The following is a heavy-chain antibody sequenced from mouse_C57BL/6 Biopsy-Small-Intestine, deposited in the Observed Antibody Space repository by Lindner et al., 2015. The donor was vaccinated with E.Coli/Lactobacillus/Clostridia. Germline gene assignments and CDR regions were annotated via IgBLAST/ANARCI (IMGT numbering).Heavy chain of an antibody. Sequence: VQLQESGAELARPGASVKLSCKASGYTFTSYGISWVKQKTGQGLEWIGEIYPRSGNTYYNEKFKGKATLTADKSSSTAYMELRSLTSEDSAVYFCSRRLPSTMDYWGQGTSVTVSS. CDR3: SRRLPSTMDY. V-gene: IGHV1-81*01. J-gene: IGHJ4*01. CDR1: GYTFTSYG. CDR2: IYPRSGNT. D-gene: IGHD5-5*01.